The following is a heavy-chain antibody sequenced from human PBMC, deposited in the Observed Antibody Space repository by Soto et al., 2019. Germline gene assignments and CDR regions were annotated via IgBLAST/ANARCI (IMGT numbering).Heavy chain of an antibody. D-gene: IGHD2-21*01. J-gene: IGHJ5*02. CDR1: GDSISSYY. V-gene: IGHV4-59*08. CDR3: AKKCGGVPPHWFAP. Sequence: SETLSLTCTVSGDSISSYYWSWIRQPPGKGLEWIGYIYYSGSTNYNPSLKSRVTISVDTSKNQFSLTLTSVTAADTAVYYCAKKCGGVPPHWFAPGGQGPLVPGPS. CDR2: IYYSGST.